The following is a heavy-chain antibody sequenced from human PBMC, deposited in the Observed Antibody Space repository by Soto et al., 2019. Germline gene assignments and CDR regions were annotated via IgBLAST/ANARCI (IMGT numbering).Heavy chain of an antibody. CDR3: ARREYIVDDDGFDV. V-gene: IGHV2-5*01. D-gene: IGHD2-15*01. J-gene: IGHJ3*01. CDR2: IYWKGDE. CDR1: GFSLNTSGVA. Sequence: QITLKEAGPALVKPTETLTLTCTFSGFSLNTSGVAVGWIRQPPGKALEWLALIYWKGDERYNPSLRDRLSITMDTSRDRVVRRVANMDRVETATYYCARREYIVDDDGFDVWGQGTKVTVSS.